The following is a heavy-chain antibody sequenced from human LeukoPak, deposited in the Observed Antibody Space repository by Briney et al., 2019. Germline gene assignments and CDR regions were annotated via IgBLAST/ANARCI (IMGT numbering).Heavy chain of an antibody. CDR1: GFIFTNYP. V-gene: IGHV3-30*17. CDR3: AKGVRYCSSTSCPLPNYFDY. Sequence: GGSLRLSCAASGFIFTNYPIHWVRQTPDKGLECVAIMSIDGNTKYYADSVRGRFIVSRDNSRNTVYLQMNSLRLEDTAVYYCAKGVRYCSSTSCPLPNYFDYWGQGTLVTVSS. J-gene: IGHJ4*02. D-gene: IGHD2-2*01. CDR2: MSIDGNTK.